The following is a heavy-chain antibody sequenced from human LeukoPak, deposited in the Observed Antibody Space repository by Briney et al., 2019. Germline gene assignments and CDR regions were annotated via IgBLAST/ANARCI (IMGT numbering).Heavy chain of an antibody. CDR2: IIPIFGTA. Sequence: SVKVSCKASGGTFSSYAISWVRQAPGQGLEWMGGIIPIFGTANYAQKFQGRVTITTDESTSTAYMELSSLRSEDTAVHYCARSASEYSSSRNYYYYMDVWGKGTTVTVSS. D-gene: IGHD6-6*01. J-gene: IGHJ6*03. V-gene: IGHV1-69*05. CDR3: ARSASEYSSSRNYYYYMDV. CDR1: GGTFSSYA.